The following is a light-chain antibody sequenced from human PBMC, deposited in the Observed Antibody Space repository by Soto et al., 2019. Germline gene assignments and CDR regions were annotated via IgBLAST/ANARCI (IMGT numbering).Light chain of an antibody. CDR3: QQYETFSGT. CDR2: KAS. J-gene: IGKJ1*01. Sequence: DIQMTQAPSTLSASVGDRVTITCRASQSISRWVAWSQQKPGTAPKLLSDKASTLKSGVKSRVSGSGAGTKCTRTIASLKPDEGATYYCQQYETFSGTFGPGTKFEIK. V-gene: IGKV1-5*03. CDR1: QSISRW.